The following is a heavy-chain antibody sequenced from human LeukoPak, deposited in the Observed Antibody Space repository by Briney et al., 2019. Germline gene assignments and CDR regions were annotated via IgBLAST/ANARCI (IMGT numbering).Heavy chain of an antibody. V-gene: IGHV3-21*01. J-gene: IGHJ3*02. CDR1: GFTFSTYS. CDR2: ISGNSKYI. Sequence: GGSLRLSCAASGFTFSTYSMNWVRQVPGKGLEWVSSISGNSKYIFYADSVKGRFTISRDNAKNSLDLHMNSLRAEDAAVYYCARGDIVVVPAAMGRVGAFDIWGQGTMVTVSS. CDR3: ARGDIVVVPAAMGRVGAFDI. D-gene: IGHD2-2*01.